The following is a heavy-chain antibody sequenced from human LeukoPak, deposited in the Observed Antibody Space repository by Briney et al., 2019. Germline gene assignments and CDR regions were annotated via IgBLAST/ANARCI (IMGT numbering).Heavy chain of an antibody. CDR2: ISGSGGST. CDR3: AKDRPDYDFWSGYYENGYLDY. J-gene: IGHJ4*02. D-gene: IGHD3-3*01. V-gene: IGHV3-23*01. Sequence: PGGSLRLSCAASGFTFSSYAMSWVRQAPGKGLEWVSAISGSGGSTYYADSVKGRFTISRDNSKNTLYLQMNSLRAEDTAVYYCAKDRPDYDFWSGYYENGYLDYWGQGTLVTVSS. CDR1: GFTFSSYA.